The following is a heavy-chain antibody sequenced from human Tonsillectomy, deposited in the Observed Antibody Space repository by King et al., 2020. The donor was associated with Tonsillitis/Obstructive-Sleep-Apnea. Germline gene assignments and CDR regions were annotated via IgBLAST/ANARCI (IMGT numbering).Heavy chain of an antibody. Sequence: VQLVESGGVVVQPGESLRLSCAASGFTFDDYTMHWVRQAPGKGLEWVSLISWDRSTTYYADSVKGRFTTSRDNSKNSLYLQMNSLTTEDTALYYCAKGEWAVTSGCLFDYWGQGTLVTVSS. J-gene: IGHJ4*02. D-gene: IGHD4-17*01. CDR2: ISWDRSTT. CDR3: AKGEWAVTSGCLFDY. V-gene: IGHV3-43*01. CDR1: GFTFDDYT.